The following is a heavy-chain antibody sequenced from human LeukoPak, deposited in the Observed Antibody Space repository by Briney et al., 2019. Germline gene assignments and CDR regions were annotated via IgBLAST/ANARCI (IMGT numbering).Heavy chain of an antibody. J-gene: IGHJ4*02. Sequence: SETLSLTCAVYGGSFSGYYWSWIRQPPGKGLEWIGEINHSGSTNYNPSLKSRVTISVDTSKNQFSLKLSSVTAADTAVYYCASDRRNYYDSNDYYYSFDYWGQGTLVTVSS. V-gene: IGHV4-34*01. D-gene: IGHD3-22*01. CDR2: INHSGST. CDR1: GGSFSGYY. CDR3: ASDRRNYYDSNDYYYSFDY.